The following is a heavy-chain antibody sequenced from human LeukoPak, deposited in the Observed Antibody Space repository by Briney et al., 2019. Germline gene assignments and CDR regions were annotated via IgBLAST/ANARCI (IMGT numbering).Heavy chain of an antibody. CDR2: VYPGDSDS. Sequence: KAGESLKISCTGSGYRFTSYWIGWVRQMPRKGLEWMGIVYPGDSDSRYSPSFQGQVTISADKSLSTAYLQWSSLKASDTAIYYCARQPYGSWSYGMDVWGKGTTVTVSS. CDR1: GYRFTSYW. CDR3: ARQPYGSWSYGMDV. J-gene: IGHJ6*04. D-gene: IGHD3-10*01. V-gene: IGHV5-51*01.